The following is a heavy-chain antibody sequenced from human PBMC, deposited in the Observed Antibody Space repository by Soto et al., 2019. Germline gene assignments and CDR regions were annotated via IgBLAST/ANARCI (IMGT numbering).Heavy chain of an antibody. CDR2: IYWDDDK. CDR1: GFSLSTSGVG. D-gene: IGHD3-22*01. CDR3: AHRRLGYYDSSTRGGYFDL. V-gene: IGHV2-5*02. J-gene: IGHJ2*01. Sequence: QITLKESGPTLVKPTQTLTLTCTFSGFSLSTSGVGVGWIRQPPGKALEWLALIYWDDDKRYSPSLKSRLTITKDTSKNQVVLTMTNMDPVDTATYYCAHRRLGYYDSSTRGGYFDLWGRGTLVTVSS.